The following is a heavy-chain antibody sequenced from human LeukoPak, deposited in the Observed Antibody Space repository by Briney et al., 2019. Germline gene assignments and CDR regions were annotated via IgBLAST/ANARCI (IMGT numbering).Heavy chain of an antibody. Sequence: ASVKVSCKASGYTFTGYYMHWVRQAPGQGLEWMGWINPNSGGTNYAQKFQGRVTMTRDASISTAYMELSRLRSDDTAVYYCARGSLRRIAAAGTVDYWGQGTLVTVSS. CDR2: INPNSGGT. CDR3: ARGSLRRIAAAGTVDY. CDR1: GYTFTGYY. V-gene: IGHV1-2*02. D-gene: IGHD6-13*01. J-gene: IGHJ4*02.